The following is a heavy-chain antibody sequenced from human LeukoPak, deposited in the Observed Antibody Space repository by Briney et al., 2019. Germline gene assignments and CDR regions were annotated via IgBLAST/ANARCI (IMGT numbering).Heavy chain of an antibody. D-gene: IGHD3-3*01. Sequence: PGGSLRLSCAASGFTFNNHAMSWVRQAPGKGLEWVSAIRGSGDSTYYAESVQGRFIISRDNSKSTLYLHMNSLRAEDTASYYCAKAPGHDFWSGYCHFDFWGQGTLVTVSS. CDR3: AKAPGHDFWSGYCHFDF. J-gene: IGHJ4*02. CDR2: IRGSGDST. V-gene: IGHV3-23*01. CDR1: GFTFNNHA.